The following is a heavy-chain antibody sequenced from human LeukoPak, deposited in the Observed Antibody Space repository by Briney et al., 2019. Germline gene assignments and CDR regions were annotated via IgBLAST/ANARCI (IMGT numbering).Heavy chain of an antibody. CDR1: GGSISSYY. D-gene: IGHD3-10*01. CDR2: IYYSGST. Sequence: SETLSLTCTVSGGSISSYYWSWLRQPPGKGLEWIGYIYYSGSTNYNPSLKSRVTISVDTSKNQFSLKLSSVTAADTAVYYCARDSPGYYGSGSLDYWGQGTLVTVSS. J-gene: IGHJ4*02. V-gene: IGHV4-59*12. CDR3: ARDSPGYYGSGSLDY.